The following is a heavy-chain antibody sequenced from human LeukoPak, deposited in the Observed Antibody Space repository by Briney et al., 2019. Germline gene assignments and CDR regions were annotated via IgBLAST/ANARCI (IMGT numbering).Heavy chain of an antibody. CDR1: GFTFSNYW. CDR3: ARGLRGDHFDF. Sequence: GGSLRLSCAASGFTFSNYWMTWVRQAPGKGLEWVANIKRDGNEKYYVGSVKGRFTISRDSAESSLYLQMNSLRAEDTAVYYCARGLRGDHFDFWGQGTLVTVSS. V-gene: IGHV3-7*05. CDR2: IKRDGNEK. J-gene: IGHJ4*02. D-gene: IGHD6-25*01.